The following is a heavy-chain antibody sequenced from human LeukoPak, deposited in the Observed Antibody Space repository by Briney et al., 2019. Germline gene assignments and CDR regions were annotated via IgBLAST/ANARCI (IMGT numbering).Heavy chain of an antibody. Sequence: GGSLRLSCAASGFTFGSYGIHWVRQAPGKGLEWVAFIRNDGSTKYYTDSVKGRFTISRDNSRATLYLQMNSLRAEDTAVYYCAKDQPDVGTTAWFFDYWGQGTLVTASS. CDR2: IRNDGSTK. J-gene: IGHJ4*02. CDR3: AKDQPDVGTTAWFFDY. CDR1: GFTFGSYG. V-gene: IGHV3-30*02. D-gene: IGHD1-26*01.